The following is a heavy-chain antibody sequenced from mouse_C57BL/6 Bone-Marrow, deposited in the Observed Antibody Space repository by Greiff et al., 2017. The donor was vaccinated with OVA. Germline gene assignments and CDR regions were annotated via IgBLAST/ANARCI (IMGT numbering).Heavy chain of an antibody. J-gene: IGHJ2*01. CDR3: ARFLSYYYGSSAFDY. D-gene: IGHD1-1*01. CDR1: GYTFTDYY. CDR2: IFPGSGST. V-gene: IGHV1-75*01. Sequence: QVQLQQSGPELVKPGASVKISCKASGYTFTDYYINWVKQRPGQGLEWIGWIFPGSGSTYYNEKFKGKATLTVDKSSSTAYMLLSSLTSEDSAVYFRARFLSYYYGSSAFDYWGQGTTPTVSS.